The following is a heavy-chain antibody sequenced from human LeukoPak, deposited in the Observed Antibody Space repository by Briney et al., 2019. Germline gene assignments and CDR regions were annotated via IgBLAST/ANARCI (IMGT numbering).Heavy chain of an antibody. CDR1: GFTFSVHE. CDR2: ISDSGRTI. CDR3: ARGSHYFDF. Sequence: TGGSLRLSCAASGFTFSVHEMNWVRQAPGKGPEWLSYISDSGRTIYYADSVDGRFTISRDNAKNSLFLQMNSLRVEDTAVYFCARGSHYFDFWGQGTPVTVSS. D-gene: IGHD6-6*01. V-gene: IGHV3-48*03. J-gene: IGHJ4*02.